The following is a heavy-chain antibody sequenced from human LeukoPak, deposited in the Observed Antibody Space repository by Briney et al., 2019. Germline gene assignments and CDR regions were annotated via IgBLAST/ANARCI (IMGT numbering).Heavy chain of an antibody. Sequence: GGSLRLSCAASGFTFSSYWMSWVRQAPGKGLEWVANIKQDGSEKYYVDSVEGRFIISRDNSKNTLYLQMNSLRVEDTAVYYCARDKQLVNNWFDPWGQGTLVTVSS. CDR3: ARDKQLVNNWFDP. V-gene: IGHV3-7*03. J-gene: IGHJ5*02. D-gene: IGHD6-6*01. CDR1: GFTFSSYW. CDR2: IKQDGSEK.